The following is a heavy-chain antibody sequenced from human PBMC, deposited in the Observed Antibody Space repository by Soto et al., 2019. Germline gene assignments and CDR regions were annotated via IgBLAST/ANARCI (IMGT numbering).Heavy chain of an antibody. CDR3: ARGYCSGGSCYQFDTTNYYYYGMDV. D-gene: IGHD2-15*01. J-gene: IGHJ6*02. CDR2: ISAYNGNT. CDR1: GYTFTSYG. Sequence: GASVKVSCKASGYTFTSYGISWVRQAPGQGLEWMGWISAYNGNTNYAQKLQGRVTMTTDTSTSTAYMELRSLRSDDTAVYYCARGYCSGGSCYQFDTTNYYYYGMDVWGQGTTVTVSS. V-gene: IGHV1-18*01.